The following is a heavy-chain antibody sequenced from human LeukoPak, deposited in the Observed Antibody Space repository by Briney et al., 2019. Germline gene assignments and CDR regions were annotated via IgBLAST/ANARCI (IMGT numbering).Heavy chain of an antibody. J-gene: IGHJ4*02. CDR2: IYYSGST. CDR3: ARQDDYYGSGSYFDY. Sequence: PSETLSLTCTVSGGSISSSSYYWGWIRQPPGKGLEWIGSIYYSGSTYYNPSLKSRVTISVDTSKNQFSLKLSSVTAADTAVYYCARQDDYYGSGSYFDYWGQGTLVTVSS. D-gene: IGHD3-10*01. V-gene: IGHV4-39*01. CDR1: GGSISSSSYY.